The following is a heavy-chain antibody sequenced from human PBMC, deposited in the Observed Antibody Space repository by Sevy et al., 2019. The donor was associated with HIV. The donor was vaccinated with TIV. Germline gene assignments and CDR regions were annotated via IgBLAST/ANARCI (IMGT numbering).Heavy chain of an antibody. J-gene: IGHJ4*02. CDR2: LIGGGRRK. Sequence: GGSLRLSCAASGFPFSSYAMSWVRQAPGRGLEWVSTLIGGGRRKYYADAVTGRFIISRDNSKNTVYLHMNSLRSEDTAVYYCAKESVSWYLDFWGQGTLVTVSS. CDR3: AKESVSWYLDF. D-gene: IGHD6-13*01. V-gene: IGHV3-23*01. CDR1: GFPFSSYA.